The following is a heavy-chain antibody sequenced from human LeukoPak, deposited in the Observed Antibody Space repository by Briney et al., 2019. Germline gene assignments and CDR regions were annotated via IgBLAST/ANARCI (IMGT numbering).Heavy chain of an antibody. CDR2: INHSGST. J-gene: IGHJ5*02. D-gene: IGHD3-22*01. CDR1: GGSFSGYY. Sequence: SETLSLTCAVYGGSFSGYYWSWVRQPPGKGLEWIGEINHSGSTNYNPSLKSRVTISVDTSKNQFSLKLSSVTAADTAVYYCATTPRNYYDSSGYTGFSFDPWGQGTLVTVSS. CDR3: ATTPRNYYDSSGYTGFSFDP. V-gene: IGHV4-34*01.